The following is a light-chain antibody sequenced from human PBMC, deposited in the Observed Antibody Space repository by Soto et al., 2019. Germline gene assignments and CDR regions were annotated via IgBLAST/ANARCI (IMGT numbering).Light chain of an antibody. CDR3: SSYTSSSTIYV. CDR1: TSDFGGYNY. CDR2: DVS. V-gene: IGLV2-14*01. Sequence: QSLLTQPAPLSGSSWQSNTLSLTGTTSDFGGYNYVSRYQQHPGKAPKLMIYDVSNRPSGVSNRFSGSKSGNTASLTISGLQTEDEADYYCSSYTSSSTIYVFGTGTKVTVL. J-gene: IGLJ1*01.